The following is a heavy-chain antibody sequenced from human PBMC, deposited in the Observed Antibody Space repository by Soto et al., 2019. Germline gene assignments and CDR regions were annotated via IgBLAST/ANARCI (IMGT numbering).Heavy chain of an antibody. D-gene: IGHD2-15*01. CDR2: ISGSGGST. CDR3: ATTVYCSGGSCYS. CDR1: GFTFSSYA. V-gene: IGHV3-23*01. J-gene: IGHJ4*02. Sequence: GGSLRLSCAASGFTFSSYAMSWVRQAPGKGLEWVSAISGSGGSTYYADSVKGRFTISRDNSKNTLYLQMNSLRAEDTAVYYCATTVYCSGGSCYSWGQGTLVTVSS.